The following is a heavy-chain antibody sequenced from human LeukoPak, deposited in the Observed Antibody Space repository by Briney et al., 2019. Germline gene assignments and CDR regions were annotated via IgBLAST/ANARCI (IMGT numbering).Heavy chain of an antibody. D-gene: IGHD3-10*01. CDR2: IYYSGST. CDR3: ARAGGVLGYFDY. V-gene: IGHV4-39*07. J-gene: IGHJ4*02. Sequence: SETLSLTCTVSGGSISSSSYYWGWIRQPPGEGLEWIGSIYYSGSTYYNPFLKSRVTISVDTSKNQFSLKLSSVTAADTAVYYCARAGGVLGYFDYWGQGTLVTISS. CDR1: GGSISSSSYY.